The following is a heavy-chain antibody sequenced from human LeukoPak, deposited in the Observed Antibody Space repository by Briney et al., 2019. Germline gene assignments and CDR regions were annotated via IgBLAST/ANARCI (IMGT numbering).Heavy chain of an antibody. CDR1: GYTFTGYY. CDR2: INPNSGGT. Sequence: ASVKVSCKASGYTFTGYYMHWVRQAPGQGLEWMGWINPNSGGTNYAQKFQGRVTMTRDTSISTAYMELSRLRSDDTAVYYCARDSSPVIVVVIREYYGMDVWGQGTTVTVSS. J-gene: IGHJ6*02. V-gene: IGHV1-2*02. D-gene: IGHD3-22*01. CDR3: ARDSSPVIVVVIREYYGMDV.